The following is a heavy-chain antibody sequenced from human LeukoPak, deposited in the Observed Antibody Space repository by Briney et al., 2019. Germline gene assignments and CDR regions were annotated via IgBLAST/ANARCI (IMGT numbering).Heavy chain of an antibody. J-gene: IGHJ5*02. CDR2: ISYSGST. Sequence: TSETLSLTCTVSGASIRTFYWTWIRQPPGKGPEWIAYISYSGSTTYNPSLKSRVTISLDTSKNQYSLNLNSLTAADTAVYYCARGIGNRRGTLFDPWGQGTLVTVSS. CDR1: GASIRTFY. CDR3: ARGIGNRRGTLFDP. D-gene: IGHD6-19*01. V-gene: IGHV4-59*01.